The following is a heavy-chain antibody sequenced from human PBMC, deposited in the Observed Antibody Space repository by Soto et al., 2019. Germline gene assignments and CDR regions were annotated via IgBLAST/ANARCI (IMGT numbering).Heavy chain of an antibody. CDR2: IRGDFVTT. CDR3: VKEGKMGVEGFDF. V-gene: IGHV3-23*01. D-gene: IGHD1-26*01. CDR1: GFTFSDHA. J-gene: IGHJ4*02. Sequence: GGSLRLSCATSGFTFSDHAMHWVRQAPGEGLEWVSGIRGDFVTTPYADSVKGRFTISRDNSQNTLYLHMNSLRAEDTARYYCVKEGKMGVEGFDFWGQGTLVTVPS.